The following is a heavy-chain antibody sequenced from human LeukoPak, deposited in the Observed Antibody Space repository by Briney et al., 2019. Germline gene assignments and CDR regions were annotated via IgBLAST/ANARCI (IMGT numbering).Heavy chain of an antibody. CDR1: GFTFSSYE. Sequence: GGSLRLSCAASGFTFSSYEINWVRQAPGNGLDWVSYITTSGSTKYYADSVKGRFTISRDNSKNTLYLQMNSLRAEDTAVYYCVREEDGIRYFDWSAHSRSGFDYWGQGTLVTVSS. CDR2: ITTSGSTK. V-gene: IGHV3-48*03. CDR3: VREEDGIRYFDWSAHSRSGFDY. D-gene: IGHD3-9*01. J-gene: IGHJ4*02.